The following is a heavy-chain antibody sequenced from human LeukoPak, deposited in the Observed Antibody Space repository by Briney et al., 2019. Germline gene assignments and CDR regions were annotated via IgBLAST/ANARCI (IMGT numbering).Heavy chain of an antibody. CDR3: VRQVVTLSSDAFDI. V-gene: IGHV3-74*01. CDR1: GFIFSNYW. CDR2: INSDGSST. D-gene: IGHD2-21*02. Sequence: GGSLRLSCAASGFIFSNYWMHWVRQAPGKGLVWVSRINSDGSSTSYADSVKGRLTIPRDNAKNTLYLRMNSLRAEDTAVYYCVRQVVTLSSDAFDIWGQGTVVTVSS. J-gene: IGHJ3*02.